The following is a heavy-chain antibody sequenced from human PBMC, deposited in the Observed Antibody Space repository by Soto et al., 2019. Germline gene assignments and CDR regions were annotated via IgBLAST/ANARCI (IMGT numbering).Heavy chain of an antibody. CDR1: GYTFTSYG. CDR2: ITAYDGHT. CDR3: ARDSFTGLFDS. V-gene: IGHV1-18*01. Sequence: QVQLVQSGAEVKKPGASVKVSCKASGYTFTSYGISWVRQAPGQGLEWMGWITAYDGHTTYAQKFQGRVTMTTDTSTSTAYMELRSLRSDDTAVYYCARDSFTGLFDSWGQGTLVPVSS. J-gene: IGHJ4*02. D-gene: IGHD3-16*01.